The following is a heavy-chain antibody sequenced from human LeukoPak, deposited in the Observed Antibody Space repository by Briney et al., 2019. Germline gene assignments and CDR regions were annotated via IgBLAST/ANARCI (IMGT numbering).Heavy chain of an antibody. J-gene: IGHJ5*02. CDR1: GGSISSYY. CDR2: IYYSGST. V-gene: IGHV4-59*01. Sequence: SETLSLTCTVSGGSISSYYWSWIRQPPGKGLEWIGYIYYSGSTNYNPSLKSRVTISVDTSKNQFSLKLSSVTAADTAVYYCARDRPTNHWGQGTLVTVSS. D-gene: IGHD1-1*01. CDR3: ARDRPTNH.